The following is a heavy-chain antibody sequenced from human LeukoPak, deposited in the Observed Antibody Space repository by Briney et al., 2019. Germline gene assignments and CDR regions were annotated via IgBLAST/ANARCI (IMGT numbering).Heavy chain of an antibody. J-gene: IGHJ4*02. V-gene: IGHV1-2*02. CDR3: ARSRFYESGGYLLDY. CDR2: INPNSGDT. Sequence: ASVKVSCKASGYTFTGNYMHWVRQAPGQGLGWMGWINPNSGDTKYAQNFQGRVTVTRDTSISTAYMELSRLRSDDTAVYYCARSRFYESGGYLLDYWGQGTLVSVSS. D-gene: IGHD3-22*01. CDR1: GYTFTGNY.